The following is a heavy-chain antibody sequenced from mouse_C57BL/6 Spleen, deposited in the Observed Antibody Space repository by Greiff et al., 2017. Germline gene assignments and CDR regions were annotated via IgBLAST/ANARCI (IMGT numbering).Heavy chain of an antibody. CDR3: ARGGYYFDY. CDR1: GYPFPSYW. CDR2: IYPSDSET. V-gene: IGHV1-61*01. Sequence: QVQLKQPGAELVRPGSSVKLSCKASGYPFPSYWMDWVKQRPGHGLAWIGNIYPSDSETHYNQKFKDKATLTVDKSSSTAYMQLSSLTSEDSAVYYGARGGYYFDYWGQGTTLTASA. J-gene: IGHJ2*01.